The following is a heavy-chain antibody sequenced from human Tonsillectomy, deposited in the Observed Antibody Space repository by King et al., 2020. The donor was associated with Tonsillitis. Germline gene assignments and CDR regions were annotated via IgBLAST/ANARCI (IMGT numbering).Heavy chain of an antibody. Sequence: VQLVESGAEVKKPGASVKVSCKASGYTFTGYYLHWVRQAPGQGLEWRGWINPNSGGTDYAQKFQGRGTMTRDTSISTAYMELSGLRSDDTAVYYCARARIAVAGTDAFDIWGQGTMVTVSS. D-gene: IGHD6-19*01. CDR1: GYTFTGYY. J-gene: IGHJ3*02. CDR2: INPNSGGT. CDR3: ARARIAVAGTDAFDI. V-gene: IGHV1-2*02.